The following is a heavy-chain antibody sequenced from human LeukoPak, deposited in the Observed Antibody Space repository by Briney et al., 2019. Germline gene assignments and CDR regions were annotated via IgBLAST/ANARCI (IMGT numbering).Heavy chain of an antibody. J-gene: IGHJ4*02. D-gene: IGHD6-19*01. Sequence: PGRSLRLSCAASGFTFSSYGMHWVRQAPGKGLEWVAVISYDGSNKYYADSVKGRFTISRDNSKNTLYPQMNSLRAEDTAVYYCAFARDSSGWTSFDYWGQGTLVTVSS. CDR3: AFARDSSGWTSFDY. CDR2: ISYDGSNK. V-gene: IGHV3-30*03. CDR1: GFTFSSYG.